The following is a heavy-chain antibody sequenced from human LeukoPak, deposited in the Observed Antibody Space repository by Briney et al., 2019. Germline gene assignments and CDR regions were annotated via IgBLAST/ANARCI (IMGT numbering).Heavy chain of an antibody. CDR2: ISAYTGNT. CDR1: GYTFTTFG. Sequence: GASVKVSCKASGYTFTTFGITWVRQAPGQGLEWMGWISAYTGNTNYAPKFQGRVTITTDESTSTAYMELSSLRSEDTAVYYCARESGLVKGFDPWGQGTLVTVSS. D-gene: IGHD3/OR15-3a*01. CDR3: ARESGLVKGFDP. V-gene: IGHV1-18*01. J-gene: IGHJ5*02.